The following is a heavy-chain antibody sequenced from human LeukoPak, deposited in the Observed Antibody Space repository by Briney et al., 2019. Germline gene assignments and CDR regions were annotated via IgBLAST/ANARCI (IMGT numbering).Heavy chain of an antibody. CDR1: GFTFSSYG. D-gene: IGHD3-22*01. CDR2: IWYDGSNK. V-gene: IGHV3-33*01. Sequence: GRSLRLSCAASGFTFSSYGMHWVRQAPGKGLERVAVIWYDGSNKYYADSVKGRFTISRDNSKNTLYLQMNSLRAEDTAVYYCAREQYYYDSSGYSSPAYWGQGTLVTVSS. J-gene: IGHJ4*02. CDR3: AREQYYYDSSGYSSPAY.